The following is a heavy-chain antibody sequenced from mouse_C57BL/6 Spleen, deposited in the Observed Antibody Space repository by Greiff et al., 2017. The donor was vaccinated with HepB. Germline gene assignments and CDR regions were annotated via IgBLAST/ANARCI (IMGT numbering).Heavy chain of an antibody. V-gene: IGHV5-17*01. J-gene: IGHJ2*01. D-gene: IGHD1-1*01. CDR2: ISSGSSTI. CDR1: GFTFSDYG. Sequence: VQLKESGGGLVKPGGSLKLSCAASGFTFSDYGMHWVRQAPEKGLEWVAYISSGSSTIYYADTVKGRITISRDNAKNTMFLQLTSLRSEDTAMYYCASTYGSRGPFDYWGQGTTLPVSS. CDR3: ASTYGSRGPFDY.